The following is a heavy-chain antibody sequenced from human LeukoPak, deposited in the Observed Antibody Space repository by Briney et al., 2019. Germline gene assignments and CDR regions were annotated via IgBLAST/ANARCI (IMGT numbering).Heavy chain of an antibody. Sequence: PGGSLRLSCAGSGFTFRSYWMNWVRQAPGKGLGWLAIIKQDGTEKHYKGSVEGRFTISRENAKNSLHLQMNSLRAEDTAVYYCAGGSGYLITSWGQGTLVTVSS. J-gene: IGHJ5*02. D-gene: IGHD3-9*01. CDR2: IKQDGTEK. CDR3: AGGSGYLITS. CDR1: GFTFRSYW. V-gene: IGHV3-7*01.